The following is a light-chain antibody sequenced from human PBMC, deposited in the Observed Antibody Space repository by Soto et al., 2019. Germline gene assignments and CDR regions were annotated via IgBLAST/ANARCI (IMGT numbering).Light chain of an antibody. Sequence: DIQMTQSPSTLSASVGDRVTITCRASQSISSWLAWYQQKPGKAPKLLIYDASSLESGVPSRFSSSGSGTEFTLTISSLQPDDFATYYFQQYNSYSPRTFGQGTKVEIK. CDR3: QQYNSYSPRT. J-gene: IGKJ1*01. CDR2: DAS. CDR1: QSISSW. V-gene: IGKV1-5*01.